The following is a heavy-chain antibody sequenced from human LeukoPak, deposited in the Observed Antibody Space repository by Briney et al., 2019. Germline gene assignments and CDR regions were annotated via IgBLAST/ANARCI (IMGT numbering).Heavy chain of an antibody. CDR2: IKEDGSEK. J-gene: IGHJ4*02. CDR3: ARVHYYGSGSSTPPDY. V-gene: IGHV3-7*01. D-gene: IGHD3-10*01. Sequence: HPGGSLRLSCAASGFTFSHHWMNWVRQAPGKGLEWVANIKEDGSEKDYVDSVKGRFNISRDNAKNSLYLQMNSLRTEDTAVYYCARVHYYGSGSSTPPDYWGQGTLVTVSS. CDR1: GFTFSHHW.